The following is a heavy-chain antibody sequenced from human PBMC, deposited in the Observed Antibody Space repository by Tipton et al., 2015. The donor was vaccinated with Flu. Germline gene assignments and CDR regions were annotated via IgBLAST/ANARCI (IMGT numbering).Heavy chain of an antibody. J-gene: IGHJ4*02. CDR2: ISRGSTYT. V-gene: IGHV3-21*06. CDR3: VRDKNEFYVFDY. Sequence: SLRLSCAASGFTFSSYSMSWVRQPPGKGLEWVSFISRGSTYTYYADSLRGRFTVARDNAKNSLCLQMNSLRAEDTALYYCVRDKNEFYVFDYWAQGTLVTVSS. D-gene: IGHD2/OR15-2a*01. CDR1: GFTFSSYS.